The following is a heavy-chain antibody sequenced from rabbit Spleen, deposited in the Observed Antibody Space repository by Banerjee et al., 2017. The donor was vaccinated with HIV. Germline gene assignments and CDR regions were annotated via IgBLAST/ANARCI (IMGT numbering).Heavy chain of an antibody. Sequence: QELLVESGGGLVKPEGSLQLSCTASGFSFSNPSVMCGVRETPGEGLEWIACINAVTGKYVYASWAKGRFSYSKTSTATLTLTMTSPAAADTSFYVCARDSDHISCWNFGWWGQGTLVTVS. CDR1: GFSFSNPSV. V-gene: IGHV1S45*01. J-gene: IGHJ4*01. D-gene: IGHD4-1*01. CDR3: ARDSDHISCWNFGW. CDR2: INAVTGKY.